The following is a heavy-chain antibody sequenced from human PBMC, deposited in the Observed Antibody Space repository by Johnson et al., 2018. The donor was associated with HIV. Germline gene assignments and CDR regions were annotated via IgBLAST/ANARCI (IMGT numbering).Heavy chain of an antibody. CDR1: EFTFSSYG. D-gene: IGHD3-10*01. Sequence: QVQLVESGGGVVQPGRSLRLSSAASEFTFSSYGMHWVRQAPGKGLEWVAVTSYDGSNKYYADSVKGRFTISRDNSKNTLYLQMNSLKTEDTAVYYCTTDLRLLWFRFKEAFDIWGQGTMVTVSS. V-gene: IGHV3-30*03. J-gene: IGHJ3*02. CDR2: TSYDGSNK. CDR3: TTDLRLLWFRFKEAFDI.